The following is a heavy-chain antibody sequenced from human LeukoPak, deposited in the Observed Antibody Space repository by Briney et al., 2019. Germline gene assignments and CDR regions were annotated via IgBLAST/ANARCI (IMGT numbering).Heavy chain of an antibody. V-gene: IGHV3-9*01. CDR2: ISWNSGRT. J-gene: IGHJ5*02. CDR3: ARTRGIATPSRPFFDP. D-gene: IGHD6-13*01. CDR1: GFNFDDYA. Sequence: PGGSLRLSCAASGFNFDDYAMHWVRQPPGKGLEWVSGISWNSGRTGYADSVKGRFTISRDNAKNSLYLQMNSLRAEDTAVYYCARTRGIATPSRPFFDPWGQGTLVTVSS.